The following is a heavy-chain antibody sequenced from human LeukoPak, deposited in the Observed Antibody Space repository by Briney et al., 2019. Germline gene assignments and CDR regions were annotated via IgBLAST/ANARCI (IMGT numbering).Heavy chain of an antibody. J-gene: IGHJ4*02. D-gene: IGHD6-6*01. V-gene: IGHV4-59*01. CDR3: ARGLETPRIAAPFDY. Sequence: SETLSLTCTVSGGSIGSCYWSWIRQPPGKGLEWIGYIYYSGSTNYNPSLKSRVTISVDTSKNQFSLKLSSVAAADTAVYYCARGLETPRIAAPFDYWGQGTLVTVSS. CDR1: GGSIGSCY. CDR2: IYYSGST.